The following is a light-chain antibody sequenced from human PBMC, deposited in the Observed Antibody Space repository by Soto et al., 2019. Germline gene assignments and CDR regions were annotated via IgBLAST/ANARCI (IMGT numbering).Light chain of an antibody. J-gene: IGLJ2*01. V-gene: IGLV2-23*02. Sequence: QSALTQPASVSGSPGQSITISCTGTSSDVGTYNLVSWYRHHPGSAPRLMIYEVSKWPLGVSNRFSGSKSGNTASLTISGLQAEDEGEYYCCSYAGSNTLLFGGGTKLTVL. CDR2: EVS. CDR1: SSDVGTYNL. CDR3: CSYAGSNTLL.